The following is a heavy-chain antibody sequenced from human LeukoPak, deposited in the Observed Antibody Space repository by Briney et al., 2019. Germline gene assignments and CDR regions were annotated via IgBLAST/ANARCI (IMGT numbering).Heavy chain of an antibody. J-gene: IGHJ1*01. Sequence: GGSLRLSCAASGFSVSNNYMSWVRQAPGKGLEWVSVIYSGGSTFYADSVKGRFTISRDNSKNTLHLQMNSLRAEDTAVYYCASDSYSPEYFQHWGQGTLVTVSS. D-gene: IGHD2-15*01. CDR1: GFSVSNNY. CDR3: ASDSYSPEYFQH. V-gene: IGHV3-66*01. CDR2: IYSGGST.